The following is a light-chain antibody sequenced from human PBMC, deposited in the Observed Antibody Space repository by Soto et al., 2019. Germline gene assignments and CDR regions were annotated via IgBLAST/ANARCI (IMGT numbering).Light chain of an antibody. CDR1: SSDIGSYNH. CDR3: SSYTTSYFYV. CDR2: AVS. V-gene: IGLV2-14*03. J-gene: IGLJ1*01. Sequence: QSVLTQPASVSGSPGQSITISCSGTSSDIGSYNHVAWYQQFPGKSPKLMIYAVSDRPPGVSDRFSASKSAFTASLTISGLQAEDEAHYYCSSYTTSYFYVFGPGTKVTVL.